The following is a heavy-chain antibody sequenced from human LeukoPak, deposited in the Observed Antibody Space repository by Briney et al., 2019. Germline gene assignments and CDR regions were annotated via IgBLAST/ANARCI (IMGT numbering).Heavy chain of an antibody. CDR3: ARSQGSTYYDFWSGSLTGVDY. CDR1: GYTFTSYY. CDR2: INPSGGST. J-gene: IGHJ4*02. V-gene: IGHV1-46*01. Sequence: ASVKVSCKASGYTFTSYYMHWVRQAPGQGLEWMGMINPSGGSTSYAQKFQGRVTMTRDTSTSTVYMELSSLRSEDTAVYYCARSQGSTYYDFWSGSLTGVDYWGQRTLVTVSS. D-gene: IGHD3-3*01.